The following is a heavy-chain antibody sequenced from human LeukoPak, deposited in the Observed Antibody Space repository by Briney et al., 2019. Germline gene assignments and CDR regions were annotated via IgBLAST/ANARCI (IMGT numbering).Heavy chain of an antibody. V-gene: IGHV4-30-4*08. CDR2: IHKSGST. J-gene: IGHJ5*02. CDR1: GGSISSGDYY. D-gene: IGHD3-3*01. CDR3: ATAVVWSGYLNLFDP. Sequence: SETLSLTCTVSGGSISSGDYYWSWIRQPPGKGLEWIGYIHKSGSTTYSPSLKSRVILSVDTSRNQFSLRLTSVTAADTAVYYCATAVVWSGYLNLFDPWGQGTLVTVSP.